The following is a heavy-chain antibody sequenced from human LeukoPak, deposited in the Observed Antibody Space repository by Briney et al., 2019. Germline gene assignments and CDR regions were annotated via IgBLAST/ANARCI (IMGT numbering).Heavy chain of an antibody. J-gene: IGHJ4*02. CDR2: IYYSGST. Sequence: SETLSLTCTVSGGSISSYYWSWIRQPPGKGLEWIGYIYYSGSTNYNPSLKSRATISVDTSKNQFSLKLSSVTAADTAVYYCARNNGGSYGYFDYWGQGTLVTVSS. CDR1: GGSISSYY. V-gene: IGHV4-59*08. D-gene: IGHD1-26*01. CDR3: ARNNGGSYGYFDY.